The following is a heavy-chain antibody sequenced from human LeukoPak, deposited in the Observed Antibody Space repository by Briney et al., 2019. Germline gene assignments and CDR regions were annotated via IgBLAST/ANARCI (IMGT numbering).Heavy chain of an antibody. V-gene: IGHV4-39*01. CDR2: IYYSGNT. CDR3: ARGRGYNYGSDLVDY. CDR1: GGSIRSSYYY. Sequence: SETLSLTCTVSGGSIRSSYYYWGWIRQPPGKGLEWIGSIYYSGNTYYNPSLKSRVTISVDTSKNQFSLRLSSVTAADTAVYYCARGRGYNYGSDLVDYWGQGTLVTVSS. J-gene: IGHJ4*02. D-gene: IGHD5-18*01.